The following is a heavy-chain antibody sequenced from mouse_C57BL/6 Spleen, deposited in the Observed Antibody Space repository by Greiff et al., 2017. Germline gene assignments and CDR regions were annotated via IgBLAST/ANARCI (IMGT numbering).Heavy chain of an antibody. D-gene: IGHD2-2*01. CDR1: GFTFTDYY. Sequence: EVQLVESGGGLVQPGGSLSLSCAASGFTFTDYYMSWVRQPPGKALEWLGFIRNKANGYTTEYSASVKGRFTTSRANSQTIHYLQMNAQRAESSATYYCAGYTLWAGYPYFDYWGQGTTLTVSS. CDR2: IRNKANGYTT. CDR3: AGYTLWAGYPYFDY. J-gene: IGHJ2*01. V-gene: IGHV7-3*01.